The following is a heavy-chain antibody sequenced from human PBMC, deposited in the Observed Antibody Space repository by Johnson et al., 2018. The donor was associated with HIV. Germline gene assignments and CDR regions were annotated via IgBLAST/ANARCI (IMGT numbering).Heavy chain of an antibody. J-gene: IGHJ3*02. Sequence: VQLVESGGGLVQPGGSLRLSCAASGFTFDDYDMSWVRQAPGKGLEWVSGINWNGGSTGYADSVKGRFTISRDTAKNSLDLQMNSLRAEDTAWYYCARGKRPAALRRGDAFDIWGQGTMVTVSS. CDR1: GFTFDDYD. V-gene: IGHV3-20*04. CDR3: ARGKRPAALRRGDAFDI. CDR2: INWNGGST. D-gene: IGHD2-2*01.